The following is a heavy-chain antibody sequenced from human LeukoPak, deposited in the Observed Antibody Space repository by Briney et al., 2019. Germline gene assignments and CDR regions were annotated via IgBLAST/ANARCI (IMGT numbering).Heavy chain of an antibody. D-gene: IGHD6-6*01. J-gene: IGHJ4*02. CDR1: GGSFSGYY. CDR2: INHSGST. CDR3: ARVSSSSVDY. Sequence: PSETLSLTCAVYGGSFSGYYWSWIRQPPGEGLEWIGEINHSGSTNYNPSLKSRVTISVDTSKNQFSLKLSSVTAADTAVYYCARVSSSSVDYWGQGTLVTVSS. V-gene: IGHV4-34*01.